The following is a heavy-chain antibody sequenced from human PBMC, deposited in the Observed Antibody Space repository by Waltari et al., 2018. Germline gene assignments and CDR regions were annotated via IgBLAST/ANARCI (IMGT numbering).Heavy chain of an antibody. Sequence: EVRLEESGGGLVQPGGSLRLSCAASGFAFRRYWMHWVRQAPGKVLVWVSRIDDDGSGTTYAYSVMGRFTISRDNAKNTVYLEMNSLRAEDTAVYYCSRSPAGYSRSDYWGQGTLVTVSS. D-gene: IGHD5-18*01. V-gene: IGHV3-74*01. CDR2: IDDDGSGT. CDR1: GFAFRRYW. J-gene: IGHJ4*02. CDR3: SRSPAGYSRSDY.